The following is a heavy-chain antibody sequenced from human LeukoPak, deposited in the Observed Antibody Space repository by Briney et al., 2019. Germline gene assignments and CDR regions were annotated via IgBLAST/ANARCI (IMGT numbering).Heavy chain of an antibody. J-gene: IGHJ4*02. Sequence: AASVKVSCKASGYTFTSYDINWVRQATGQGLEWMGWMNPNSGNTNYAQKFQGRVTMTRDTSISTAYMELSRLRSDDTAVYYCARGGRDSSSWYGSFDYWGQGTLVTVSS. D-gene: IGHD6-13*01. V-gene: IGHV1-8*02. CDR1: GYTFTSYD. CDR3: ARGGRDSSSWYGSFDY. CDR2: MNPNSGNT.